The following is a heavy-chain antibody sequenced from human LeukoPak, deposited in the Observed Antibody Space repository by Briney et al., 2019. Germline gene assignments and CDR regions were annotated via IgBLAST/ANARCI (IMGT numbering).Heavy chain of an antibody. D-gene: IGHD5-12*01. J-gene: IGHJ4*02. CDR3: ARGYSGYPFDY. V-gene: IGHV4-59*01. CDR2: IYYSGST. CDR1: GGSISSYY. Sequence: SETLSLICTVSGGSISSYYWSWIRQPPGKGLEWIGYIYYSGSTNYNPSLKSRVTISVDTPKNQFSLKLSSVTAADTAVYYCARGYSGYPFDYWGQGTLVTVSS.